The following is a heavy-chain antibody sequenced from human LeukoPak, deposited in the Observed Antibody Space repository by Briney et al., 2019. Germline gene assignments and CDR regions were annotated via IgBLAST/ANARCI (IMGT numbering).Heavy chain of an antibody. V-gene: IGHV3-21*01. D-gene: IGHD3-3*01. Sequence: PGGSLRLSCAASGFTFSSYSMNWVRQAPGKGLEWVSSISSSSSYIYYADSVKGRFTISRDNAKNSLYLQMNSLRAEDTAVYYCAREEGWIFGYYYYYMDVWGKGTTVTVSS. CDR3: AREEGWIFGYYYYYMDV. CDR2: ISSSSSYI. J-gene: IGHJ6*03. CDR1: GFTFSSYS.